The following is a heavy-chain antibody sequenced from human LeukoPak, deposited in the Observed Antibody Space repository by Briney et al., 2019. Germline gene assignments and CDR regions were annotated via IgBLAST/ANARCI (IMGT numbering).Heavy chain of an antibody. D-gene: IGHD3-10*01. Sequence: ASVKVSCKASGYTFTGYYMHWVRQAPGQGREWMGWINPNSGGTNYAQKFQGRVTMTRDTSISTAYMELSRLRSDDTAVYYCARGFTMRDAFDIWGQGTMVTVPS. J-gene: IGHJ3*02. V-gene: IGHV1-2*02. CDR2: INPNSGGT. CDR1: GYTFTGYY. CDR3: ARGFTMRDAFDI.